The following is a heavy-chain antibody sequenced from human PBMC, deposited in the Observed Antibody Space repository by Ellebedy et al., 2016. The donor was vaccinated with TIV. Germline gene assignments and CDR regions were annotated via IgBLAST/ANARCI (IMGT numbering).Heavy chain of an antibody. Sequence: GESLKISCAASGFTFSSYSMNWVRQAPGKGLEWVSSISSSSSYIYYADSVKGRFTISRDNAKNTLYLQMNSLRAEDTAVYYCARVGWWEQWRYFDYWGQGTLVTVSS. CDR3: ARVGWWEQWRYFDY. D-gene: IGHD6-19*01. V-gene: IGHV3-21*01. CDR1: GFTFSSYS. CDR2: ISSSSSYI. J-gene: IGHJ4*02.